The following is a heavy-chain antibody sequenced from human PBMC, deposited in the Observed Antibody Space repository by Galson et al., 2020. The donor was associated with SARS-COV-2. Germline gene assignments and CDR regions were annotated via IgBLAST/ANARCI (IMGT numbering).Heavy chain of an antibody. Sequence: SETLSLTCTVSGGTISSGSYYWSWIRQPAGKGLEWIGRIYTSGSTNYNPSLKSRVTISVDTSKNQFSLKLSSVTAADTAVYYCARTIAAADPSEYFQHWGQGTLVTVSS. CDR1: GGTISSGSYY. CDR3: ARTIAAADPSEYFQH. V-gene: IGHV4-61*02. D-gene: IGHD6-13*01. CDR2: IYTSGST. J-gene: IGHJ1*01.